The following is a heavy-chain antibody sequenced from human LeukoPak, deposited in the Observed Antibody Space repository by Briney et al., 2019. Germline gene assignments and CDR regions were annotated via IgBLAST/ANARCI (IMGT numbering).Heavy chain of an antibody. V-gene: IGHV1-2*06. D-gene: IGHD3-22*01. CDR2: VSPNSGFT. Sequence: ASVKVSCTASRYTFTGYYMRWVRQAPGQGLEWMGRVSPNSGFTDYAQKFQGRVTLTWDRSIDTAYMEITGLTCDDAAIYYCWYYYESGGTAFDIWGQGTMVTVSS. J-gene: IGHJ3*02. CDR1: RYTFTGYY. CDR3: WYYYESGGTAFDI.